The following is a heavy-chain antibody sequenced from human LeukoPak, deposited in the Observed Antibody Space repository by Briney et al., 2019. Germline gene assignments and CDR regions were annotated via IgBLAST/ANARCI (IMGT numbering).Heavy chain of an antibody. V-gene: IGHV3-33*06. J-gene: IGHJ4*02. CDR1: GFTFSSYG. CDR2: IWYDGSNK. D-gene: IGHD1-26*01. CDR3: AKGGGSSESDY. Sequence: PGGSLRLSCAASGFTFSSYGMHWVRQAPGKGLEWVAVIWYDGSNKYYADSVKGRFTISRDNSKNTLYLQVNSLRAEDTAVYYCAKGGGSSESDYWGQGTLVTVSS.